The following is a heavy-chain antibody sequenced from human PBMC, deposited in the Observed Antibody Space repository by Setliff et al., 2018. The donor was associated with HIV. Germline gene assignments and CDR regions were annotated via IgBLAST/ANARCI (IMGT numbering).Heavy chain of an antibody. CDR2: ISSKDGST. J-gene: IGHJ6*03. CDR1: GFTLSTFS. Sequence: GGSLRLSCAVSGFTLSTFSMSWVRQAPGKGLEWVSAISSKDGSTYYADSVRGRFTISRDNSKNTLYLQMNTLRAEDTAIYYCARDGTRLLAAMDVWGKGTTVTVSS. V-gene: IGHV3-23*01. CDR3: ARDGTRLLAAMDV.